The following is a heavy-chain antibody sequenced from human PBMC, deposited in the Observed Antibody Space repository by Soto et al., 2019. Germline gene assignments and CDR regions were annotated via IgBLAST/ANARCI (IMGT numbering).Heavy chain of an antibody. CDR3: AHGYSGYDRSDFDY. Sequence: GPTLVNPTQTLRLTCTFSGFSLSTSGVGVGWIRQPPGKALEWLALIYWDDDRRYSPSLKSRLTITKDTSKNQVVLTMTNMDPGDTATYYCAHGYSGYDRSDFDYWGQGTLVTVSS. D-gene: IGHD5-12*01. CDR1: GFSLSTSGVG. CDR2: IYWDDDR. V-gene: IGHV2-5*02. J-gene: IGHJ4*02.